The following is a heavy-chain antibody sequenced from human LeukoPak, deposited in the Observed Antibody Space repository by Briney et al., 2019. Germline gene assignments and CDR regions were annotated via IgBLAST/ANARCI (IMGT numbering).Heavy chain of an antibody. CDR2: ISTSSGYI. CDR3: ARDFPYSSGWNDTPGVGYGMDV. D-gene: IGHD6-19*01. CDR1: GFTFSSYS. V-gene: IGHV3-21*06. J-gene: IGHJ6*02. Sequence: PGGSLRLSCAASGFTFSSYSMNWARQSPRKGLEWVASISTSSGYIYYADSLKGRFTISRDNAKNSLYLQMNSLRAEDTAVYYCARDFPYSSGWNDTPGVGYGMDVWGQGTTVTVSS.